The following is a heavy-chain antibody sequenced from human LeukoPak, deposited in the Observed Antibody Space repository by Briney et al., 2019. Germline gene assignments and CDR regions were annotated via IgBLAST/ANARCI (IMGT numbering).Heavy chain of an antibody. D-gene: IGHD2-21*01. Sequence: SETLSLTCTVSGGSISSYYWGWIRQPPGKGLEWIGSIYYSGSTYYNPSLKSRVSISLDTSQNQFSLKLSSVTAADTAVYYCATVVSSLYMDVWGKGTTVTVSS. CDR3: ATVVSSLYMDV. J-gene: IGHJ6*03. CDR1: GGSISSYY. V-gene: IGHV4-39*07. CDR2: IYYSGST.